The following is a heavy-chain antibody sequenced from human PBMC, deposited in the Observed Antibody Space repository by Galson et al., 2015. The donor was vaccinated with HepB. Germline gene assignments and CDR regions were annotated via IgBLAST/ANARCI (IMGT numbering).Heavy chain of an antibody. CDR1: GYTFSSYS. CDR2: ISPYNRDT. V-gene: IGHV1-18*01. D-gene: IGHD2-15*01. CDR3: ARGALVVVVNATQNNWFDP. Sequence: SVKVSCKASGYTFSSYSITWVRQAPGQGLEWVGWISPYNRDTNYARKLQGRVTMTTDTSTNTAYMELRSLRSDDTAVHYCARGALVVVVNATQNNWFDPWGQGTPVTVCS. J-gene: IGHJ5*02.